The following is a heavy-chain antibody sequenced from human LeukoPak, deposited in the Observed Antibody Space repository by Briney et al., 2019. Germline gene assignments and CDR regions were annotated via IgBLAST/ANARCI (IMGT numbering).Heavy chain of an antibody. CDR1: GYTFTSYD. CDR2: MNPNSGNT. CDR3: ARDPVGSSSSYYFDY. Sequence: GASVKVSCKASGYTFTSYDINWVRQATGQGLEWVGWMNPNSGNTGYAQKFQGRVTITRDTSATTAYMELSSLRSEDTAVYYCARDPVGSSSSYYFDYWGQGTLVTVSS. D-gene: IGHD6-6*01. V-gene: IGHV1-8*01. J-gene: IGHJ4*02.